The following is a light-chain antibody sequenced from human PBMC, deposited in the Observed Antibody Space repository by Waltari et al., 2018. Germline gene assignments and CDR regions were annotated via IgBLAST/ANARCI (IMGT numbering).Light chain of an antibody. CDR1: RDTVSAY. CDR2: ATS. J-gene: IGKJ2*01. CDR3: QQLGGAPMYT. Sequence: VVLTQSPDILSLSPGERATLSCRASRDTVSAYLAWYQQQPGQAPRLLIYATSTRPAGVPDRFSGSGSGTDYTLTIDTLEPEDSGVYFCQQLGGAPMYTFGQGTRLDI. V-gene: IGKV3D-20*02.